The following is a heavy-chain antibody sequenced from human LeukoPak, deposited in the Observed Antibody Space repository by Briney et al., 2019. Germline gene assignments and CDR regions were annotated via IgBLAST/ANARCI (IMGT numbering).Heavy chain of an antibody. V-gene: IGHV3-30*19. CDR1: GFTFGNYA. CDR2: ISYDGSNK. CDR3: AREGYSSGWYDY. Sequence: GGSLRLSCAASGFTFGNYAMHWVRQAPGKGLEWVAVISYDGSNKYYADSVKGRFTISRDNSKNTLYLQMNSLRAEDTAVYYCAREGYSSGWYDYWGQGTLVTVSS. D-gene: IGHD6-19*01. J-gene: IGHJ4*02.